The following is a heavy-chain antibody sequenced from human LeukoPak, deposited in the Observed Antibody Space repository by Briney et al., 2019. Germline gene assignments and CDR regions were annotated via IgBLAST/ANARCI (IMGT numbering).Heavy chain of an antibody. CDR3: ARDGGYFDWLLY. Sequence: GGSLRLSCAASGFTFSSYSMNWVRQAPGEGLEWVSSISSRSTYIYHADSVKGRFTISRDNAKNSLYLQMNSLRAEDTAVYYCARDGGYFDWLLYWGQGTLVTVSS. J-gene: IGHJ4*02. CDR1: GFTFSSYS. D-gene: IGHD3-9*01. CDR2: ISSRSTYI. V-gene: IGHV3-21*01.